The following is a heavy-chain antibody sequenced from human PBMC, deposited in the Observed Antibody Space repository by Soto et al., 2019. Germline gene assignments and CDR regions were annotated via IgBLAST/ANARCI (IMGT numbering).Heavy chain of an antibody. CDR3: ARVETCSSTSCYSVFDY. V-gene: IGHV3-74*03. J-gene: IGHJ4*02. D-gene: IGHD2-2*01. CDR2: INSDGSST. CDR1: GFTFSSYW. Sequence: EVQLVESGGGLVQPGGSLRLSCAASGFTFSSYWMHWVRQAPGKGLVWVSRINSDGSSTTYADSVKVRFTISRDNAKNTLYLQMNSLRAEDTAVYYCARVETCSSTSCYSVFDYWGQGPLVTVSS.